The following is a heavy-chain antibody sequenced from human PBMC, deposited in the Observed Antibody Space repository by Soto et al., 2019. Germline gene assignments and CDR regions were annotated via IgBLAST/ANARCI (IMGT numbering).Heavy chain of an antibody. CDR3: AASSDYAAFEV. CDR2: ISSSSPTI. D-gene: IGHD5-12*01. J-gene: IGHJ3*01. CDR1: GSTLSTYG. Sequence: EVLLVESGGGLVQPGGSLRLSCAASGSTLSTYGMNWVRQAPGKGLEWVSYISSSSPTIFYADSVKGRFIISRDNAKNSLCLQLNSLRAEHSAVYCCAASSDYAAFEVWGQGTIVSVSS. V-gene: IGHV3-48*01.